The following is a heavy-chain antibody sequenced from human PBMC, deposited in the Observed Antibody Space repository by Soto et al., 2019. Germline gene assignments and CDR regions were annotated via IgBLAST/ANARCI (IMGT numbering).Heavy chain of an antibody. CDR1: GGSVSSSRYY. J-gene: IGHJ4*02. CDR2: FYYSGST. Sequence: SETLSLTCNVSGGSVSSSRYYWGWIRQPPGKGLEWIGSFYYSGSTYYNPSLQSRVTMSIDTSKNDFSLKLTSVTAADTAVYYRAMRAFESSAYYRRSNYWGQGTLVTVSS. V-gene: IGHV4-39*02. CDR3: AMRAFESSAYYRRSNY. D-gene: IGHD3-22*01.